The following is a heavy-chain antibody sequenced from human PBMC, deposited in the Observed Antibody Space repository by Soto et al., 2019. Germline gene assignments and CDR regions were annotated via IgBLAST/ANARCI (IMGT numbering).Heavy chain of an antibody. D-gene: IGHD6-19*01. CDR3: ARDSSGWYGFDY. V-gene: IGHV4-59*01. J-gene: IGHJ4*02. CDR1: GGSISSYY. Sequence: SETLSLTCTVSGGSISSYYWSWIRQPPGKGLEWIGYIYYSGSTNYNPSLKSRVTISVDTSKNQFSLKLSSVTAADTAVYYCARDSSGWYGFDYRGQGTLVTVSS. CDR2: IYYSGST.